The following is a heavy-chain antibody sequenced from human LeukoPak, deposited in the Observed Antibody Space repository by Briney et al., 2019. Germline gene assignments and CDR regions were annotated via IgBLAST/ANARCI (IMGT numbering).Heavy chain of an antibody. CDR3: ARGGDWAYYFDY. Sequence: GGSLRLSCAASGFTFSSYWMSWVRQAPGKGLEWVANIKQDGSEKYYVDSVKGRFTVSRDNAKNSLYLQMNSLKVEDTAVYYCARGGDWAYYFDYWGQGMLVTVSS. CDR2: IKQDGSEK. CDR1: GFTFSSYW. V-gene: IGHV3-7*01. D-gene: IGHD2-21*01. J-gene: IGHJ4*02.